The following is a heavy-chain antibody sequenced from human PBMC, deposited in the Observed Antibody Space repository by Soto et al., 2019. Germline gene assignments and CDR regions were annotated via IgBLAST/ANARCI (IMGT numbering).Heavy chain of an antibody. V-gene: IGHV4-31*03. CDR2: IYYSGST. D-gene: IGHD3-10*01. CDR3: ARTPYYYGSGSYYPDYYYYGMDV. CDR1: GGSISSGGYY. Sequence: QVQLQESGPGLVKPSQTLSLTCTVSGGSISSGGYYWSWIRQHPGKGLEWIGYIYYSGSTYYNPSLECRVTISVDTSKNQFSLKLSSVTAADTAVYYCARTPYYYGSGSYYPDYYYYGMDVWGQGTTVTVSS. J-gene: IGHJ6*02.